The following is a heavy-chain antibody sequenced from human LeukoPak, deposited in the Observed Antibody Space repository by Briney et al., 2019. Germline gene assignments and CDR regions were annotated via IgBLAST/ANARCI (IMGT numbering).Heavy chain of an antibody. D-gene: IGHD2-2*01. V-gene: IGHV3-13*01. CDR3: AREPPSMRGYYYGMDV. CDR1: GFTFSSHD. CDR2: IGTAGDT. J-gene: IGHJ6*02. Sequence: GGSLRLSCAASGFTFSSHDMHWVRQATGKGLEWVSAIGTAGDTYYPGSVKGRFTISRENAKNSLYLQMNSLRAGDTAVYYCAREPPSMRGYYYGMDVWGQGTTVTVSS.